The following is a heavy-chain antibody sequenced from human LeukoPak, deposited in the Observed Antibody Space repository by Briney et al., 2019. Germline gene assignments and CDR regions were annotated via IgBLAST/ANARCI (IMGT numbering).Heavy chain of an antibody. CDR1: GGSISSDTYF. V-gene: IGHV4-61*02. CDR3: AKGAGPPWFDP. J-gene: IGHJ5*02. CDR2: ISSTGRT. D-gene: IGHD6-19*01. Sequence: SETLSLTCTVSGGSISSDTYFWSWIRQPAGKGLEWIGRISSTGRTDYNPSLTGRVTISVDTSKNQLSMKLSSVTAADTAVYYCAKGAGPPWFDPWGQGTLVTVSS.